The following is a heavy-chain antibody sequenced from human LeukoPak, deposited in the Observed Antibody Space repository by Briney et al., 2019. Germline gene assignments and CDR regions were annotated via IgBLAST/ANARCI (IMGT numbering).Heavy chain of an antibody. CDR2: IKEDGSLK. V-gene: IGHV3-7*03. D-gene: IGHD2-2*01. CDR3: TRRPTNNYYYMDV. J-gene: IGHJ6*03. CDR1: GFGFSNFW. Sequence: GGSLRLSCAASGFGFSNFWMSWVRQAPGKGPEWVANIKEDGSLKNYVDSVKGRFTISRDNAKNSLYLQMNSLRAEDTALYYCTRRPTNNYYYMDVWGRGTTVTVSS.